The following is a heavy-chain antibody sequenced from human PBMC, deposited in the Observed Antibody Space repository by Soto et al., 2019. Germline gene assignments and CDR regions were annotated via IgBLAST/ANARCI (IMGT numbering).Heavy chain of an antibody. D-gene: IGHD6-6*01. V-gene: IGHV5-10-1*01. J-gene: IGHJ5*02. CDR1: GYGFTTKW. Sequence: GESLKISCQDSGYGFTTKWISWVRQMPGKGLEWVGRVDPSDSYTDYSPSFRGHVIISVDRSVSTAYLEWSSLKASDSAIYYCVRHSSTTVAARATFDPCGQGTLVTVSS. CDR3: VRHSSTTVAARATFDP. CDR2: VDPSDSYT.